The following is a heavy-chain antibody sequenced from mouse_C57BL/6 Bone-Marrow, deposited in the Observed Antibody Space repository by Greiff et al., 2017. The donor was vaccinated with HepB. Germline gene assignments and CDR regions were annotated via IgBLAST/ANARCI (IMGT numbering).Heavy chain of an antibody. CDR2: INSDGGST. D-gene: IGHD2-4*01. CDR1: EYEFPSHD. V-gene: IGHV5-2*01. CDR3: TSYDYDEGFAY. Sequence: EVKLVELGGGLVQPGESLKLSCESNEYEFPSHDMSWVRKTPEKRLELVAAINSDGGSTYYPDTMERRFIISRDNTKKTLYLQMSSVGSEDTALYYCTSYDYDEGFAYWGQGTLVAVSA. J-gene: IGHJ3*01.